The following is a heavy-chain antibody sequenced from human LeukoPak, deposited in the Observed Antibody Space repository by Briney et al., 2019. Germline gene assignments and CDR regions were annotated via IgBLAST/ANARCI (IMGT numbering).Heavy chain of an antibody. Sequence: PGRSLRLSCAASGFTFSSYGMHWVRQAPGKGLEWVAVIWYVGSNKYYADSVKGRFTISRDNSKNTLYLQMNSLRAEDTAVYYCAREDSEQWLASKLGRTGIDYWGQGTLVTVSS. V-gene: IGHV3-33*01. CDR1: GFTFSSYG. CDR3: AREDSEQWLASKLGRTGIDY. D-gene: IGHD6-19*01. CDR2: IWYVGSNK. J-gene: IGHJ4*02.